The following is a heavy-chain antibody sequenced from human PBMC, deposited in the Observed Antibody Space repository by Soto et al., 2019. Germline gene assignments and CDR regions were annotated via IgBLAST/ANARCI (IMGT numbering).Heavy chain of an antibody. CDR2: IYPGDSDI. J-gene: IGHJ4*02. CDR3: ARYNYYAVDS. V-gene: IGHV5-51*01. CDR1: GYTFIRSW. D-gene: IGHD3-10*01. Sequence: GESLKISCQGSGYTFIRSWIGWVRQMPGKGLGWMGIIYPGDSDIRYGPSFQGQVTISVDKSINTVYLQWSSLKASDTAMYYCARYNYYAVDSWGQGTLVTVS.